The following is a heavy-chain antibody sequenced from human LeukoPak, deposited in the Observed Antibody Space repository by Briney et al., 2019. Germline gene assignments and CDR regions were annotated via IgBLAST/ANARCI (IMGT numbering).Heavy chain of an antibody. D-gene: IGHD5-24*01. CDR1: GFTFSSYA. CDR3: AKRGYKSMDFDY. J-gene: IGHJ4*02. CDR2: ISGSGGST. Sequence: GGSLRLSCAASGFTFSSYAMSWVRQAPGKGQEWVSAISGSGGSTYYADSVKGRFTISRDNSKNTLYLQMNSLRAEDTAVYYCAKRGYKSMDFDYWGQGTLVTVSS. V-gene: IGHV3-23*01.